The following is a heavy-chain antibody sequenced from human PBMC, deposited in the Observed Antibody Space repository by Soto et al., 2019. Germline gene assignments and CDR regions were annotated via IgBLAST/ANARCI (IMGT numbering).Heavy chain of an antibody. CDR2: IYHSGST. J-gene: IGHJ4*02. CDR3: ARFYSSGWYPSFDY. Sequence: PSETRSLTCAVSGGSISSSNWWSFVRQPPGKGLEWIGEIYHSGSTNYNPSLKSRVTISVDKSKNQFSLKLSSVTAADTAVYYCARFYSSGWYPSFDYWGQGTLVTVSS. D-gene: IGHD6-19*01. CDR1: GGSISSSNW. V-gene: IGHV4-4*02.